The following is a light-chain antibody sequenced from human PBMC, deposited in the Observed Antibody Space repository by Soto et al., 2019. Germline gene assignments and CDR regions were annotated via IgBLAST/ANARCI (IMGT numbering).Light chain of an antibody. CDR1: SSDVGGYNY. V-gene: IGLV2-14*01. J-gene: IGLJ3*02. CDR2: EVS. Sequence: QSALTQPASVSGSPGQSITISCTGTSSDVGGYNYVSWYQHHPGKAPKLMIYEVSNRPSGVSNRFSGSKSGNTASLTISGLQAEDEADYYCSSYTSSSTLVFGGGTKVTV. CDR3: SSYTSSSTLV.